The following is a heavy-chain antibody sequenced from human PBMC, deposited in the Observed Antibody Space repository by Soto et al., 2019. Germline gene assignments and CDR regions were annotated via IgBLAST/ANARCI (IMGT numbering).Heavy chain of an antibody. CDR1: GFTFSSYS. J-gene: IGHJ6*02. V-gene: IGHV3-21*01. D-gene: IGHD4-17*01. Sequence: GGSLRLSCAASGFTFSSYSMNWVRQAPGKGLEWVSCISRSSSYIYYADSVKGRSTISRDNAKNSLYLEMNSLRAEDSAVYFCARDRDYGDYERKYYYYGMDVWGQGTTVTVSS. CDR3: ARDRDYGDYERKYYYYGMDV. CDR2: ISRSSSYI.